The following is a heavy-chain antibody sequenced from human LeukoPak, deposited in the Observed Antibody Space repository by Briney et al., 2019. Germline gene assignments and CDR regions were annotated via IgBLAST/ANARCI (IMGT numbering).Heavy chain of an antibody. Sequence: GESLKISCKGSGYSFTRDWIGWVRQMPGKGLEWMGIIYPGDSDTKYSPSFQGQVTISVDKSISTAYLQWNSLKAPDTAMYYCVRGDYGTYWGQGTLVTVSS. V-gene: IGHV5-51*01. J-gene: IGHJ4*02. CDR2: IYPGDSDT. D-gene: IGHD4-17*01. CDR1: GYSFTRDW. CDR3: VRGDYGTY.